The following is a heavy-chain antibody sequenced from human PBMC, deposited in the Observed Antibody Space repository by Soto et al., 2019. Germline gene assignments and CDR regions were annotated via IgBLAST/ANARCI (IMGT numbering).Heavy chain of an antibody. D-gene: IGHD2-21*02. CDR1: GFTFSSYA. Sequence: GGSLRLSCAASGFTFSSYAMHWVRQAPGKGLEWVAVISYDGSNKYYADSVKGRFTISRDNSKNTLYLQMNSLRAEDTAVYYCASPVVVTASQHWGQGTLVTVSS. V-gene: IGHV3-30-3*01. J-gene: IGHJ1*01. CDR2: ISYDGSNK. CDR3: ASPVVVTASQH.